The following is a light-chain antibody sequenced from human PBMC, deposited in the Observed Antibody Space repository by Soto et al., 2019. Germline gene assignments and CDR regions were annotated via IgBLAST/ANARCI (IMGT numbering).Light chain of an antibody. CDR2: DAS. Sequence: EVVLTQSPATLSLSPGERATLSCRASQSVSAYFAWYQQKPGQAPRLLIYDASNRATGVPARFSGSGSGTDFTLTISSLEPEDFAIYYCQQRSNWPVTFGHGTKVEIK. CDR3: QQRSNWPVT. J-gene: IGKJ1*01. CDR1: QSVSAY. V-gene: IGKV3-11*01.